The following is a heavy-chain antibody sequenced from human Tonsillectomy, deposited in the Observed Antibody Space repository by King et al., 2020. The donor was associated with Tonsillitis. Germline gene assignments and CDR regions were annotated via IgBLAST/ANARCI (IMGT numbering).Heavy chain of an antibody. D-gene: IGHD3-10*01. V-gene: IGHV4-34*01. CDR2: INQSGST. J-gene: IGHJ4*02. Sequence: VQLQQWGAGLLKPSETLSLTCAVYGGSFSGYYWSWIRQPPGKGLEWIGEINQSGSTNYNPSLKSRVTISVDTSKNQFSLKLSSVTAADTAVYYCARGEGKPLDSWGQGTLVTVSS. CDR1: GGSFSGYY. CDR3: ARGEGKPLDS.